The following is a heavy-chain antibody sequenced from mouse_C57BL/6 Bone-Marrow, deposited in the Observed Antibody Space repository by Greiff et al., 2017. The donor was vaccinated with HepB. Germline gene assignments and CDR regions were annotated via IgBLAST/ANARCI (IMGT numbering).Heavy chain of an antibody. CDR2: IYPGNSDT. V-gene: IGHV1-5*01. J-gene: IGHJ1*03. D-gene: IGHD1-1*01. CDR3: TRGSRSSYWYFDV. CDR1: GYTFTSYW. Sequence: VHVKQSGTVLARPGASVKMSCKTSGYTFTSYWMHWVKQRPGQGLEWIGAIYPGNSDTSYNQKFKGKAKLTAVTSASTAYMELSSLTNEDSAVYYCTRGSRSSYWYFDVWGTGTTVTVSS.